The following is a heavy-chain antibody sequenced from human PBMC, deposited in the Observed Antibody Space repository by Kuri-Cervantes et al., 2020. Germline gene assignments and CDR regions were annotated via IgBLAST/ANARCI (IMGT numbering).Heavy chain of an antibody. J-gene: IGHJ4*02. D-gene: IGHD5-24*01. CDR1: GFTFSNAW. CDR3: ARAGAINTVDF. CDR2: ISGSGGST. Sequence: GESLKISCAASGFTFSNAWMSWVRQAPGKGLEWVSAISGSGGSTYYADSVKGRFTISRGNSKNTLYLQMNSLRAEDTAVYYCARAGAINTVDFWGRGTLVTVSS. V-gene: IGHV3-23*01.